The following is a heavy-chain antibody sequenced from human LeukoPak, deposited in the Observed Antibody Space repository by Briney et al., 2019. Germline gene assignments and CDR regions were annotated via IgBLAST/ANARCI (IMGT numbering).Heavy chain of an antibody. J-gene: IGHJ4*02. Sequence: GGSLRLSCAASGFTFSSYWMSWVRQAPGKGLEWVANIKQDGSEKYYVDSVKGRFTISRDNAKNSLSLQMNSLRDEDTAVYYCARPWHRGGGTTTPYDYWGQGTLVTVSS. V-gene: IGHV3-7*01. CDR3: ARPWHRGGGTTTPYDY. D-gene: IGHD1-14*01. CDR2: IKQDGSEK. CDR1: GFTFSSYW.